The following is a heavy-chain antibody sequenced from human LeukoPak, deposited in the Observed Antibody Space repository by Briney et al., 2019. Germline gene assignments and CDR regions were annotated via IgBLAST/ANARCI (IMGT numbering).Heavy chain of an antibody. D-gene: IGHD6-19*01. Sequence: HPGGSLRLSCAASGFTFSTYGMLWVRQAPGQGPEWVALIRYDGSNKYYADSVKGRFTISRDNSKNTLYLQMNSLRVEDTAMYYCAKAGTQQWLLFVGVYWGQGALVTVSS. CDR1: GFTFSTYG. V-gene: IGHV3-30*02. J-gene: IGHJ4*02. CDR2: IRYDGSNK. CDR3: AKAGTQQWLLFVGVY.